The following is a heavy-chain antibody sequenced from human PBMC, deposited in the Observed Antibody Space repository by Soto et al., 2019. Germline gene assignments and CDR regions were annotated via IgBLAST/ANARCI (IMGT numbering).Heavy chain of an antibody. Sequence: ASVKVSCKASGSTFIDYFIQWVRQAPGQGLEWMGWINPSSGETTYAQKFQGRVTMTRDTSISTASMDLITPRSDVTAIYSSLRGLKWRDLDYWGQGTPVTVSS. CDR1: GSTFIDYF. J-gene: IGHJ4*02. D-gene: IGHD2-15*01. CDR2: INPSSGET. CDR3: LRGLKWRDLDY. V-gene: IGHV1-2*02.